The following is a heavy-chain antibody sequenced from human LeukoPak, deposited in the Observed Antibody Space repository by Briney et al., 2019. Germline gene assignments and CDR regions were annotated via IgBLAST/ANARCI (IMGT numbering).Heavy chain of an antibody. CDR3: ATDYDILTGYYYLFHY. CDR2: FDPENGET. CDR1: GYTLTELS. V-gene: IGHV1-24*01. D-gene: IGHD3-9*01. Sequence: ASVKVSCKVSGYTLTELSMHWVRQAPGKGLEWMGGFDPENGETIYAQKFQGRVTMTEDTSTDTAYMELSSLRSEDTAVYYCATDYDILTGYYYLFHYWGQGTLVTVSS. J-gene: IGHJ4*02.